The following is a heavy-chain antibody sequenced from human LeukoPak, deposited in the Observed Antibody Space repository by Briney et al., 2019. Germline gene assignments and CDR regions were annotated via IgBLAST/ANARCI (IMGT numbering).Heavy chain of an antibody. J-gene: IGHJ4*02. CDR3: AKGPGSNSGYYYVFHS. D-gene: IGHD3-22*01. Sequence: GGSLRLSCAASGFSFNTYAMSWVRQAPGKGLEWVSAISGSGGSTYYADSVKGRFTISRDNSKNTLFLQANNLRVEDTAVYYCAKGPGSNSGYYYVFHSWGQGTLVTVS. CDR1: GFSFNTYA. CDR2: ISGSGGST. V-gene: IGHV3-23*01.